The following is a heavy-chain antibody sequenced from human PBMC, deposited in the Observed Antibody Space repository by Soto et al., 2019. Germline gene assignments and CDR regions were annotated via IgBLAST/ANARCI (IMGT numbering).Heavy chain of an antibody. Sequence: GSLRLSCAASGFTFDDYGMRWVRQAPEKGLEWVSGINWNGGSTGYADSVKGRFTISRDNAKNSLYLQMNSLRAEDTALYHCARASEVRGVISAFDIWGQGTMVTVSS. D-gene: IGHD3-10*01. V-gene: IGHV3-20*01. CDR1: GFTFDDYG. J-gene: IGHJ3*02. CDR3: ARASEVRGVISAFDI. CDR2: INWNGGST.